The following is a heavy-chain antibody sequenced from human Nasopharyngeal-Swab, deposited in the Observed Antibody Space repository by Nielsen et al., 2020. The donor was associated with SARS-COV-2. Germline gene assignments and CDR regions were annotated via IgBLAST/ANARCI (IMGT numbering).Heavy chain of an antibody. Sequence: SCTVSGRSISSYYWSWLRQPPGKGLEWIGYIYYSGSTNYNPSLKSRVTISVDTSKNQFSLKLSSVTAADTAVYYCARGVVPHAGYDYWGQGTLVTVSS. V-gene: IGHV4-59*08. CDR1: GRSISSYY. D-gene: IGHD2-21*01. J-gene: IGHJ4*02. CDR2: IYYSGST. CDR3: ARGVVPHAGYDY.